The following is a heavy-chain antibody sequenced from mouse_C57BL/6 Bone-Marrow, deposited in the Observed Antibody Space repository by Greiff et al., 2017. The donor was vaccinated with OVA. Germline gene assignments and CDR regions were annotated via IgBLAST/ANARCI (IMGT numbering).Heavy chain of an antibody. CDR1: GFTFRSYA. J-gene: IGHJ3*01. CDR2: ISDGGSYT. V-gene: IGHV5-4*01. Sequence: EVQRVESGGGLVKPGGSLKLSCAASGFTFRSYAMSWVRRTPEKRLEWVATISDGGSYTYYPDNVKGRFTISRDNAKNNLYLQMSHLKSEDTAMYYCARVPGGFAYWGQGTLVTVSA. CDR3: ARVPGGFAY.